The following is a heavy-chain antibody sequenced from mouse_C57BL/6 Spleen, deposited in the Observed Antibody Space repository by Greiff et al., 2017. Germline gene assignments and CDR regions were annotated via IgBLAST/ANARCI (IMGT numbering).Heavy chain of an antibody. Sequence: QVQLQQSGAELVRPGTSVKVSCKASGYAFTNYLIEWVKQRPGQGLEWIGVINPGSGGTNYNEKFKGKATLTADKSSSTAYMQLSSLTSEDSAVYFCARSLYGNYGEAMDYWGQGTSVTVSS. J-gene: IGHJ4*01. CDR1: GYAFTNYL. CDR3: ARSLYGNYGEAMDY. D-gene: IGHD2-1*01. V-gene: IGHV1-54*01. CDR2: INPGSGGT.